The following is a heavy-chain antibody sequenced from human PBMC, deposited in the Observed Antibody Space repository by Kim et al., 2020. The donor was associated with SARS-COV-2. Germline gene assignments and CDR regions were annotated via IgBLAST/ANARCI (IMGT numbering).Heavy chain of an antibody. CDR2: SYT. Sequence: SYTNYADSVKGRFTISRDNAKNSLYRQMNSLRAEDTAVYYCAGGWELEDYWGQGTLVTVSS. D-gene: IGHD1-26*01. V-gene: IGHV3-11*03. CDR3: AGGWELEDY. J-gene: IGHJ4*02.